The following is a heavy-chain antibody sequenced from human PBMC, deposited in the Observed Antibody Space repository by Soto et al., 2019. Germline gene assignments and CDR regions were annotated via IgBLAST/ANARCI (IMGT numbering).Heavy chain of an antibody. CDR3: ARGLVIRPYYYHGMDV. J-gene: IGHJ6*02. V-gene: IGHV4-30-4*01. CDR2: ISSIGST. Sequence: QVQLQESGPGLVKPSQTLSLTCTVSGGSIRSGDYCWSWIRRSPGKGLEWIGYISSIGSTYYNPSLKSRVSVSRDTSKNQFSLKLSSVTTTDTAVYYCARGLVIRPYYYHGMDVWGQGTTVTVSS. D-gene: IGHD3-9*01. CDR1: GGSIRSGDYC.